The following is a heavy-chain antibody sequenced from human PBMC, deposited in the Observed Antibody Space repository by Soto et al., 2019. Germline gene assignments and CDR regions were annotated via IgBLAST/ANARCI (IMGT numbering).Heavy chain of an antibody. CDR3: AREKRRSYDFWSCYLLDAFDI. V-gene: IGHV4-4*07. CDR2: IYTSGST. D-gene: IGHD3-3*01. J-gene: IGHJ3*02. CDR1: GGSISSYY. Sequence: QVQLQESGPGLVKPSETLSFTCTVSGGSISSYYWSWIRQPAGKGLEWIGRIYTSGSTNYNPSLKSRVTMSVDTSKNQFSLKLSSVTAADTAVYYCAREKRRSYDFWSCYLLDAFDIWGQGTMVTVSS.